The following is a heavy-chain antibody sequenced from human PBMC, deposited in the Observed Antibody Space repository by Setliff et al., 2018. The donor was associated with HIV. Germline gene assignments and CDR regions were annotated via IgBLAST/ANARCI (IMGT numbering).Heavy chain of an antibody. D-gene: IGHD3-10*01. V-gene: IGHV4-4*09. CDR1: GGSISNFY. CDR2: IYTSGGT. J-gene: IGHJ6*02. Sequence: PSETLSLTCIVSGGSISNFYCSWSWIRQPPGKGLEWIGYIYTSGGTKYNPSLKSRVTISLDTSKSQFSLKLSSVTAADTAVYYCARHSYYASGSYLYYDGMDVWGQGTTVTVS. CDR3: ARHSYYASGSYLYYDGMDV.